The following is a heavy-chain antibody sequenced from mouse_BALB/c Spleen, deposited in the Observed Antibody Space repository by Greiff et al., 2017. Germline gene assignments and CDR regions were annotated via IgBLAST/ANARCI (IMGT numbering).Heavy chain of an antibody. CDR1: GFTFSSYA. V-gene: IGHV5-6-5*01. CDR2: ISSGGST. CDR3: ARRGYYGSSFNWYFDV. Sequence: EVMLVESGGGLVKPGGSLKLSCAASGFTFSSYAMSWVRQTPEKRLEWVASISSGGSTYYPDSVKGRFTISRDNARNILYLQMSSLRSEDTAMYYCARRGYYGSSFNWYFDVWGAGTTVTVSS. J-gene: IGHJ1*01. D-gene: IGHD1-1*01.